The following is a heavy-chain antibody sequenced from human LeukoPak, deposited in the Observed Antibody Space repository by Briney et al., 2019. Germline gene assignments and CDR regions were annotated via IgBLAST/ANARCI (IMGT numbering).Heavy chain of an antibody. J-gene: IGHJ4*02. CDR1: GFTFSIYA. D-gene: IGHD5/OR15-5a*01. V-gene: IGHV3-23*01. CDR2: ISESDGST. CDR3: AKRRVVSTNLYFDD. Sequence: HPGGSLRLSCAASGFTFSIYAMSWVRQAPGKGLEWVSSISESDGSTYYTDSVKGRFTISRDNSKNTLYLQIDSLRGDDTAVYYCAKRRVVSTNLYFDDWGQGTLVTVSS.